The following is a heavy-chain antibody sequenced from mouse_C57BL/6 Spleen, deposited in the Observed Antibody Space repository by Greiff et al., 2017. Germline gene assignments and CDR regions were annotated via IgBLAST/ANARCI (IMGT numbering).Heavy chain of an antibody. Sequence: EVQVVESGGGLVKPGGSLKLSCAASGFTFSDYGMHWVRQAPEKGLEWVAYISSGSSTIYYADTVKGRFTISRDNAKNTLFLQMTSLRSEDTAMYYCARQRELGAMDYWGQGTSVTVSS. D-gene: IGHD3-3*01. J-gene: IGHJ4*01. CDR1: GFTFSDYG. CDR3: ARQRELGAMDY. CDR2: ISSGSSTI. V-gene: IGHV5-17*01.